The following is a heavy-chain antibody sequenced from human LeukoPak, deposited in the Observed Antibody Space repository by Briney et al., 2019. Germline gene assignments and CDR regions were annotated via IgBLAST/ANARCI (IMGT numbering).Heavy chain of an antibody. CDR3: AKDIKRYYYYGMDV. CDR2: ISWDGGST. V-gene: IGHV3-43D*03. J-gene: IGHJ6*02. CDR1: GFTFDDYA. Sequence: PGGSLRLSCAASGFTFDDYAMHWVRQAPGKGLEWVSLISWDGGSTYYADSVKGRFTISRDNSKNSLYLQMNSLRTEDTALYYCAKDIKRYYYYGMDVWGQGTTVTVSS.